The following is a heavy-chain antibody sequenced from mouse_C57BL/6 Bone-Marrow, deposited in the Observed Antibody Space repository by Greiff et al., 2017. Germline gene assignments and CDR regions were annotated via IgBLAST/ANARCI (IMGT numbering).Heavy chain of an antibody. D-gene: IGHD2-12*01. CDR2: IDPSDSYT. V-gene: IGHV1-69*01. CDR3: ARGRRGDY. Sequence: QVQLQQPGAELVLPGASVKLSCKASGYTFTSYWMHWVQQRPGQGLEWIGEIDPSDSYTTYNQKFKGKSTLTVDKSSSTAYMQLSSLTSEDSAVYYCARGRRGDYWGQGTTLTVSS. CDR1: GYTFTSYW. J-gene: IGHJ2*01.